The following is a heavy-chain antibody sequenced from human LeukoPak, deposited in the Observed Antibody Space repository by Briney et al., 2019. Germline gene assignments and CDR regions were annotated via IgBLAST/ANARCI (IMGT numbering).Heavy chain of an antibody. Sequence: WIRQPPGKGLEWVAVISYDGSNKYYADSVKGRFTTSRDNSKNTLFLQMNSLRAEDTAIYYCAKYGPQDSGSSHFDYWGQGALVTVSS. V-gene: IGHV3-30-3*02. D-gene: IGHD1-26*01. J-gene: IGHJ4*02. CDR3: AKYGPQDSGSSHFDY. CDR2: ISYDGSNK.